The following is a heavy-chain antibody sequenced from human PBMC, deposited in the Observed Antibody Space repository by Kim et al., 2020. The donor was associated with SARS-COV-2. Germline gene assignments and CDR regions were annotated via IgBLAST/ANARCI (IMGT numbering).Heavy chain of an antibody. CDR2: INHSGST. D-gene: IGHD3-22*01. V-gene: IGHV4-34*01. J-gene: IGHJ6*01. CDR1: GGSFSGYY. Sequence: SETLSLTCAVYGGSFSGYYWSWIRQPPGKGLEWIGEINHSGSTNYNPSLKSRVTISVDTSKNQFSLKLSSVTAADTAVYYCARGSAGITMIVVVRAYYYG. CDR3: ARGSAGITMIVVVRAYYYG.